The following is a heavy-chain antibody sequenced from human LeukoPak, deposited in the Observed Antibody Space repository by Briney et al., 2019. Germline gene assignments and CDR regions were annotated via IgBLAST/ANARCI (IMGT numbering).Heavy chain of an antibody. CDR2: ISSSSSYT. J-gene: IGHJ3*02. CDR3: ARFETAGGDAFDI. CDR1: GFTFSDYY. D-gene: IGHD3-16*01. V-gene: IGHV3-11*06. Sequence: GGSLRLPCAASGFTFSDYYMSWIRQAPGKGLEWVSYISSSSSYTNYADSVKGRFTISRDNAKNSLYLQMNSLRAEDTAVYYCARFETAGGDAFDIWGQGTMVTVSS.